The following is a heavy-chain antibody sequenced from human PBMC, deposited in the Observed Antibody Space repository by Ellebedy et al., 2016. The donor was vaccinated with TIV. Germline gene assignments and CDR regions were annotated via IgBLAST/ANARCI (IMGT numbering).Heavy chain of an antibody. D-gene: IGHD2-21*01. CDR2: ISSSSSYI. CDR1: GFTFSSYS. V-gene: IGHV3-21*04. CDR3: AKGKHIVVWGNWFDP. J-gene: IGHJ5*02. Sequence: GESLKISCAASGFTFSSYSMNWVRQAPGKGLEWVSSISSSSSYIYYADSVKGRFTISRDNAKKSLYLQMNSLRAEDTAVYYCAKGKHIVVWGNWFDPWGQGTLVTVSS.